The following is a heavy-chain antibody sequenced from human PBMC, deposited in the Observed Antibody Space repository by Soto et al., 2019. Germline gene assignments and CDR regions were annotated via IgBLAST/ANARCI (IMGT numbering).Heavy chain of an antibody. Sequence: ASVKVSCKASGYTFTSYGISWVRQAPGQGLEWMGWINPNSGGTNYAQKFQGRVTMTRDTSISTAYMELSRLRSDDTAVYYCARDFDSGTDIVVVPAATRVIDYWGHGTLVTVSS. V-gene: IGHV1-2*02. D-gene: IGHD2-2*01. CDR1: GYTFTSYG. CDR2: INPNSGGT. CDR3: ARDFDSGTDIVVVPAATRVIDY. J-gene: IGHJ4*01.